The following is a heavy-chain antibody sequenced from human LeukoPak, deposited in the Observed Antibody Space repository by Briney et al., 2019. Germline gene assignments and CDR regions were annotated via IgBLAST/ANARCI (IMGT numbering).Heavy chain of an antibody. CDR2: INSDGTII. CDR1: GFTFRSNW. J-gene: IGHJ4*02. D-gene: IGHD1-26*01. CDR3: VRGLGGN. V-gene: IGHV3-74*01. Sequence: GGSLRLSWAASGFTFRSNWMHWVRQVPGKGLVWVSRINSDGTIINYADSVKGRFTISRDNAKNTLWLQMNSLRAEDTAVYYCVRGLGGNWGQGIPVTVSS.